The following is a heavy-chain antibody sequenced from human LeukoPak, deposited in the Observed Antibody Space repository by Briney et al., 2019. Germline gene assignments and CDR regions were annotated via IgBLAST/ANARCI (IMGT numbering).Heavy chain of an antibody. CDR3: TRDFHCSSTSCYNFDY. J-gene: IGHJ4*02. CDR2: INPSGGST. CDR1: GYTFTSYY. D-gene: IGHD2-2*02. Sequence: ASVKVSCKASGYTFTSYYMHWVRQAPGQGLEWMGIINPSGGSTSHAQKFQGRVTMTRDTSTSTVYMELSSLRSEDTAVYYCTRDFHCSSTSCYNFDYWGQGTLVTVSS. V-gene: IGHV1-46*01.